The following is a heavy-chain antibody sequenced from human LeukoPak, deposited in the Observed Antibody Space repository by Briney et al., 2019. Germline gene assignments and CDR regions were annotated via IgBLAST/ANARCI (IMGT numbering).Heavy chain of an antibody. CDR2: ISESGAST. V-gene: IGHV3-23*01. J-gene: IGHJ4*02. Sequence: GGSLRLSCVASGFTVSNYAMSWVRQAPGKGLEWVSRISESGASTYYADSVKGRFTISRDNSKNTLYLQMNSLRAEDTAVYYCAKGYSSGWFDYWGQGTLVTVSS. CDR1: GFTVSNYA. D-gene: IGHD6-19*01. CDR3: AKGYSSGWFDY.